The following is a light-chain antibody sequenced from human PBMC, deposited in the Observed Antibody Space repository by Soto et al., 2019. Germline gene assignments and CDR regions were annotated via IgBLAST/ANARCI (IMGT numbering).Light chain of an antibody. J-gene: IGKJ1*01. Sequence: DIQMTQSPSSLSASVGDRVTITCRASQSITNYLNWYQQKPGKAPKLLIYAASSLQSGVTSRFSGSGSWTDFTLTISSLQPEAFATYYGQQSYNTPWKLGKGTKVEAK. CDR2: AAS. CDR3: QQSYNTPWK. CDR1: QSITNY. V-gene: IGKV1-39*01.